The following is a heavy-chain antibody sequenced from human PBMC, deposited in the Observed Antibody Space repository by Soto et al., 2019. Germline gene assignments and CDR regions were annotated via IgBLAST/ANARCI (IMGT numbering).Heavy chain of an antibody. V-gene: IGHV1-69*13. Sequence: SVKVSCKASGGTFSSYAISWVRQAPGQGLEWMGGIIPIFGTANYAQKFQGRVTITADEYTSTAYMELSSLRSEDTAVYYCARTYLPYDFWSGYSWFDPWGQRTLVTVSS. CDR3: ARTYLPYDFWSGYSWFDP. J-gene: IGHJ5*02. CDR2: IIPIFGTA. D-gene: IGHD3-3*01. CDR1: GGTFSSYA.